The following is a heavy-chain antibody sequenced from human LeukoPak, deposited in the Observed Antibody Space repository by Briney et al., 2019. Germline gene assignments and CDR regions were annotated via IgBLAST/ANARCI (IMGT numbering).Heavy chain of an antibody. J-gene: IGHJ3*02. Sequence: PSETLSLTCTVSGGSISSYYWSWIRQPPGKGLEWIGYIYYSGSTNYNPSLKSRVTISVDTSKNQFSLKLSSVTAADTAVYYCARQVGATRLAAFDIWGQGTVVTVSS. D-gene: IGHD1-26*01. CDR3: ARQVGATRLAAFDI. CDR2: IYYSGST. CDR1: GGSISSYY. V-gene: IGHV4-59*08.